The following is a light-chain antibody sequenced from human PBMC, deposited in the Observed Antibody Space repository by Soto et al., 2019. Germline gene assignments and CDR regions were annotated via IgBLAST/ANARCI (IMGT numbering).Light chain of an antibody. CDR2: DAS. CDR1: QSISSW. J-gene: IGKJ2*01. CDR3: QQYNTYPYT. Sequence: DIQRSQSPPTLYASVGDRVTITCRASQSISSWLAWYQQKPGKVPKLLIYDASSLESGVPSRFSGSGSGTDFTLTISSLQPDDSATYYCQQYNTYPYTFGQGTNVDIK. V-gene: IGKV1-5*01.